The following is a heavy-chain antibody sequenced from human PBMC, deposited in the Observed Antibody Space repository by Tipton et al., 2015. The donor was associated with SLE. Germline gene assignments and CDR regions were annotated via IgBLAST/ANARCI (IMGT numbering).Heavy chain of an antibody. J-gene: IGHJ4*02. CDR2: IWYDGGNK. CDR3: AKEGRTWEWFDWGFDS. CDR1: GFTFSNYG. D-gene: IGHD3-10*01. V-gene: IGHV3-33*03. Sequence: SLRLSCATSGFTFSNYGMGWVRQAPGKGLEWVSIIWYDGGNKYYGDSVQGRFTISRDNFKNVLYLQMTSLRADDTAVYYCAKEGRTWEWFDWGFDSWGQGIQVTVSS.